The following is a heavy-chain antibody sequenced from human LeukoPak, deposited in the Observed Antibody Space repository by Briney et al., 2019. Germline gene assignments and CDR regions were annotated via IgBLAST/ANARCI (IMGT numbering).Heavy chain of an antibody. V-gene: IGHV3-30*03. CDR3: ARDGGTSTPFDY. D-gene: IGHD2-15*01. Sequence: PGGSLRLSCAASGFTFSNYGMHWVRQAPGKGLEGVAVISYDGSNKYYTDSVKGRFTISRDNSKNTLYMQMNSLTPEDTAVYYCARDGGTSTPFDYWGQGTLVTVSS. J-gene: IGHJ4*02. CDR2: ISYDGSNK. CDR1: GFTFSNYG.